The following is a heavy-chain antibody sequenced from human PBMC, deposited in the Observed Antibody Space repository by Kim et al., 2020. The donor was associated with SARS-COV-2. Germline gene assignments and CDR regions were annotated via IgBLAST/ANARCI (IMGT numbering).Heavy chain of an antibody. Sequence: SETLSLTCAVYGGSFSGYYWSWIRQPPGKGLEWIGEINHSGSTNYNPSLKSRVTISVDTSKNQFSLKLSSVTAADTAVYYCARGPIAAAGGGGMDVWGQGTTVTVSS. J-gene: IGHJ6*02. CDR2: INHSGST. CDR3: ARGPIAAAGGGGMDV. D-gene: IGHD6-13*01. CDR1: GGSFSGYY. V-gene: IGHV4-34*01.